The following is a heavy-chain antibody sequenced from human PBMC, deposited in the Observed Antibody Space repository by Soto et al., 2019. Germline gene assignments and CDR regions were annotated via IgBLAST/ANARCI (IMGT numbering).Heavy chain of an antibody. CDR2: IWYDGSNT. CDR3: AKGSGIVVATANPHY. Sequence: GGSLRLSCAASGFTFSSYGMHWVRQAPGKGLEWVGVIWYDGSNTYYADSVKGRFTIARDNSKDTLYLQMNSLRAEDTAVYYCAKGSGIVVATANPHYWGQGTQVTVSS. CDR1: GFTFSSYG. V-gene: IGHV3-30*02. J-gene: IGHJ4*02. D-gene: IGHD2-21*02.